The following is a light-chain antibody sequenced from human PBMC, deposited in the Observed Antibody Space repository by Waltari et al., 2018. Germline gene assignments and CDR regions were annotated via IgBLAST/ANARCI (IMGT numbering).Light chain of an antibody. J-gene: IGKJ1*01. Sequence: EIVLTQSPGTVSLSPGGRATLSCRASQSVSRYLAWYQQKPGQEPSLLIYGASSRATGVPDRFSGSGSGTDFSLTISRLEPEDFAVYYCQHYVRLPVTFGQGTKVEIK. CDR1: QSVSRY. CDR3: QHYVRLPVT. CDR2: GAS. V-gene: IGKV3-20*01.